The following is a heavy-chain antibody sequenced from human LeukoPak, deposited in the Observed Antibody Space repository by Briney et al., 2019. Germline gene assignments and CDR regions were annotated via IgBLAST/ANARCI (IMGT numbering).Heavy chain of an antibody. J-gene: IGHJ6*02. V-gene: IGHV4-39*01. D-gene: IGHD6-6*01. Sequence: KPSETLSLTCTVSGGSISSSSYYWGWIRQPPGKGLEWIVSIYYSGSTYYNPSLKSRVTISVDTSKNQFSLKLSSVTAADTAVYYCASRYSSSAYYYYGMDVWGQGTTVTVSS. CDR3: ASRYSSSAYYYYGMDV. CDR2: IYYSGST. CDR1: GGSISSSSYY.